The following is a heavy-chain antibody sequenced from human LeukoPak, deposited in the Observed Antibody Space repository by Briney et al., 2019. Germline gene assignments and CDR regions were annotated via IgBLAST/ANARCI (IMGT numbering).Heavy chain of an antibody. Sequence: TSETLSLTCTVSGVSISSYYWSWIRQPPGKGLEWIGYIYYSGSTNYSPSLKSRATISLDTSKNQFSLKLSSVTAADTAVYYCARHDGSSWYYAFDVWGQGTMVTVSS. J-gene: IGHJ3*01. D-gene: IGHD6-13*01. CDR1: GVSISSYY. CDR2: IYYSGST. CDR3: ARHDGSSWYYAFDV. V-gene: IGHV4-59*08.